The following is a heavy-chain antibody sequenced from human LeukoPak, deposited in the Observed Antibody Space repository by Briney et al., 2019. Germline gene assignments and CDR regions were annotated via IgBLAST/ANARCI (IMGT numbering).Heavy chain of an antibody. CDR2: ISAYNGNT. J-gene: IGHJ6*03. D-gene: IGHD2-2*01. V-gene: IGHV1-18*01. CDR3: ARDRSSTISSYYYYYMDV. CDR1: GYTFTSYG. Sequence: ASVKVSCKASGYTFTSYGIRWVRQAPGQGLEWMGWISAYNGNTNYAQKLQGRVTMTTDTSSSTAYMELRSLRSDDTAVYYCARDRSSTISSYYYYYMDVWGKGTTVTVSS.